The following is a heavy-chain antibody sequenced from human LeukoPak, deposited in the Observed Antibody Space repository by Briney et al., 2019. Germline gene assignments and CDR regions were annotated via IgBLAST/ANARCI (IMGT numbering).Heavy chain of an antibody. J-gene: IGHJ4*02. CDR1: GFTFSDYY. CDR2: ICSSGSTI. V-gene: IGHV3-11*04. CDR3: ARSPLITIFGVVTYFDY. Sequence: PGGSLRLSCAASGFTFSDYYMSWLRQAPGEGLEWVSYICSSGSTIYYANSVKGRFTIARDNAKNSLYLQMNSLRAEDTAVYYCARSPLITIFGVVTYFDYWGQGTLVTVSS. D-gene: IGHD3-3*01.